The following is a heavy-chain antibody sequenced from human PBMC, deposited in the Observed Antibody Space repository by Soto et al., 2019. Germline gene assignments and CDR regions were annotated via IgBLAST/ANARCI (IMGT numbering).Heavy chain of an antibody. V-gene: IGHV3-48*02. Sequence: EVPLVESGGGLVQPGGSLRLSCAASGFTFSSYSMNWVRQAPGKGLEWVSYISSSSSTIYYADSVKGRFTISRDNAKNSLYLQMNSLRDEDTAVYYCAKPSRRDGYNYYFDYWGQGTLVTVSS. D-gene: IGHD5-12*01. CDR2: ISSSSSTI. CDR1: GFTFSSYS. J-gene: IGHJ4*02. CDR3: AKPSRRDGYNYYFDY.